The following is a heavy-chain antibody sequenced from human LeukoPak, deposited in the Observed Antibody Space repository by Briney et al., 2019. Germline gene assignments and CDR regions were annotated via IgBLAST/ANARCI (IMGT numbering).Heavy chain of an antibody. V-gene: IGHV4-30-2*01. Sequence: SETLSLTCTVSGGSISSGGYYWSWIRQPPGKGLEWIGYIYHSGSTYYNPSLKSRVTISVDRSKNQFSLKLSSVTAADTAVYYCARDKGGYDPLYYMDVWGKGTTVTVSS. J-gene: IGHJ6*03. CDR1: GGSISSGGYY. D-gene: IGHD3-16*01. CDR3: ARDKGGYDPLYYMDV. CDR2: IYHSGST.